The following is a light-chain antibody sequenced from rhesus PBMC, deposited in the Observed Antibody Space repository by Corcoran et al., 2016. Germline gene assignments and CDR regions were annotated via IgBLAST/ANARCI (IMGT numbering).Light chain of an antibody. CDR1: QSISSW. CDR2: KAS. J-gene: IGKJ4*01. V-gene: IGKV1-22*01. CDR3: QQYSSRPLT. Sequence: DIQMTQSPSSLSASVGDTVTITCRASQSISSWLAWYQQKPGNAPKLLIYKASILKSGVPSRFSGSGSGTDFTLTISSLQFEDFATYYCQQYSSRPLTFGGGTKVELK.